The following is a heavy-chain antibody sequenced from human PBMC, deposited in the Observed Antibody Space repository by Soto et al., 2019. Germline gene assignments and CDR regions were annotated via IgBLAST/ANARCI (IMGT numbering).Heavy chain of an antibody. Sequence: QVQLVQSGAEVKNPGSSVKVSCKASGGTFSSYAISWVRQAPGQGLEWMGGIIPIFDTENYAQKFQGRVTITADESTSTAYMELSSLRSEDTAVYYCARGLTWALDFDYWGQGTLVIVSA. V-gene: IGHV1-69*01. D-gene: IGHD7-27*01. J-gene: IGHJ4*02. CDR3: ARGLTWALDFDY. CDR2: IIPIFDTE. CDR1: GGTFSSYA.